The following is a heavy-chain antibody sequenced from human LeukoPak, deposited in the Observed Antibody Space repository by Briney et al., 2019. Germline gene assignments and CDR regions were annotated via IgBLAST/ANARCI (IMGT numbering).Heavy chain of an antibody. V-gene: IGHV3-30*02. Sequence: GGSLRLSCAASGFTFSSYAMHWVRQAPGKGLEWVAFIRYDGSNKYYADSVKGRFTTSRDNSKNTVYLQMNSLRAEDTAVYYCLKDPEGCSSTSCYTFDYWGQGTLVTVSS. D-gene: IGHD2-2*02. CDR2: IRYDGSNK. CDR3: LKDPEGCSSTSCYTFDY. CDR1: GFTFSSYA. J-gene: IGHJ4*02.